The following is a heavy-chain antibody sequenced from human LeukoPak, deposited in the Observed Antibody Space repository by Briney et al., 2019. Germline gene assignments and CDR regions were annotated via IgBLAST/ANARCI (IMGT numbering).Heavy chain of an antibody. CDR2: IIPIFGTA. Sequence: ASVKVSCKASGGSFSSYAISWVRQGPGQGLEWMGGIIPIFGTANYAQKFQGRGRITADESTSTAYMELSRLRSEDTAVYYCARDGGPFDYWGQGTLVTVSS. J-gene: IGHJ4*02. V-gene: IGHV1-69*13. CDR1: GGSFSSYA. CDR3: ARDGGPFDY. D-gene: IGHD3-16*01.